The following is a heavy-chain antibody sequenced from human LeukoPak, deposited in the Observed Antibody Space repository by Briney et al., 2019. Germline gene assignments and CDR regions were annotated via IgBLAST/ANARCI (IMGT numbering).Heavy chain of an antibody. D-gene: IGHD3-10*01. CDR2: IYSSGTT. J-gene: IGHJ2*01. CDR1: GGSISSHY. CDR3: ARASYSGNRYFDL. Sequence: SETLSLTCTVSGGSISSHYWSWIRQPAGKGLEWFGRIYSSGTTNYNPSLKSRVTMSVDTSKNQFSLKLSSVTAADTAVYYCARASYSGNRYFDLWGRGTLFTVSS. V-gene: IGHV4-4*07.